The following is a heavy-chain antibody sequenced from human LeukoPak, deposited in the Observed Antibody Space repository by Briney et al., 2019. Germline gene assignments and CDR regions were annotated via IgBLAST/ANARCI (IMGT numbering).Heavy chain of an antibody. Sequence: GGSLRLSCVASGFTLNDYDMSWVRQAPGKGLEWVSVISTSGDSTYYADFVKGRFTISRDNSKNTLYLQMNSLRAEDTAIYFCAKRGVYLDYWGQGSLVTVSS. CDR1: GFTLNDYD. J-gene: IGHJ4*02. CDR3: AKRGVYLDY. D-gene: IGHD3-22*01. V-gene: IGHV3-23*01. CDR2: ISTSGDST.